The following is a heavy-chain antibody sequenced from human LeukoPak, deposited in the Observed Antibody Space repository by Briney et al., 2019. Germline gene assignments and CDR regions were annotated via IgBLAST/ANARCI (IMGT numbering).Heavy chain of an antibody. J-gene: IGHJ3*02. CDR3: AKVRRELFIYDAFDI. Sequence: GGSLRLSCAASGFTFSSYGMHWVRQAPGKGLEWVAVISYDGSNKYYADSVKGRFTISGDNSKNTLYLQMNSLRAEDTAVYYCAKVRRELFIYDAFDIWGQGTMVTVSS. CDR2: ISYDGSNK. CDR1: GFTFSSYG. V-gene: IGHV3-30*18. D-gene: IGHD3-10*01.